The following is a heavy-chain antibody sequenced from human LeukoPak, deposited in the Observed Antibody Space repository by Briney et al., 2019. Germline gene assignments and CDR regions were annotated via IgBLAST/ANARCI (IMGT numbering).Heavy chain of an antibody. CDR1: GFTFSGHW. J-gene: IGHJ4*02. D-gene: IGHD1-14*01. CDR3: TRDRSRAEDD. V-gene: IGHV3-7*01. CDR2: INQGGSDK. Sequence: PGGSLRLSCAASGFTFSGHWMSWVRQAPGKGLEWVANINQGGSDKYYVDSVKGRFTISRDNASNLLYLQMNSLRGEDTAVYYCTRDRSRAEDDWGQGTLVTVSS.